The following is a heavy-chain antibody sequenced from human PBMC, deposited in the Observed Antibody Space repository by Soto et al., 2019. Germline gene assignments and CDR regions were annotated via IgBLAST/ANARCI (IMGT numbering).Heavy chain of an antibody. CDR2: IIPILNSP. Sequence: SVKVSCKSSVGTFCSYAITCVRRAPGQGLEWLGGIIPILNSPAYAQKFQARVVITADEITNTAYMELNSLRFDDTAVYYCAREAPYCTSATCPKFYDMDGWGQGTTVTVSS. CDR1: VGTFCSYA. J-gene: IGHJ6*02. V-gene: IGHV1-69*13. D-gene: IGHD2-2*01. CDR3: AREAPYCTSATCPKFYDMDG.